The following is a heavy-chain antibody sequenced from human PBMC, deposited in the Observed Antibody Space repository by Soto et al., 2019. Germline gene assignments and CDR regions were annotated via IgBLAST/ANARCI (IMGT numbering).Heavy chain of an antibody. J-gene: IGHJ5*02. D-gene: IGHD6-13*01. CDR2: INHSGST. CDR3: ARGXSGVAAAGRGEYNWFDP. Sequence: PSETLSLTCAVYGGSFSCYYWSWIRQPPGKGLEWIGEINHSGSTNYNPSLKSRVTISVDTSKNQFSLKLSSVTAADTAVYYCARGXSGVAAAGRGEYNWFDPWGPGTLVTVSS. V-gene: IGHV4-34*01. CDR1: GGSFSCYY.